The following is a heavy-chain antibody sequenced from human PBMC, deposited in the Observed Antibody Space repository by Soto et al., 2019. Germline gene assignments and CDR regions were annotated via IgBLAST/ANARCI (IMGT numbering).Heavy chain of an antibody. Sequence: SLRLSYTPSGLICSHYDMSWVRQAPGKGLEWVSTILVDGRTFYVDSVKGRFTISRDSSQNTVYLQMNSLTAGDTSLYYCAKATATGGGDFDICGQGTMVTVSS. CDR1: GLICSHYD. CDR3: AKATATGGGDFDI. V-gene: IGHV3-23*01. CDR2: ILVDGRT. D-gene: IGHD2-8*02. J-gene: IGHJ3*02.